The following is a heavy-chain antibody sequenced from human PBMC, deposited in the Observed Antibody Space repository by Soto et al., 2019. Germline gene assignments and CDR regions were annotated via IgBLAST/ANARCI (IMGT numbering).Heavy chain of an antibody. V-gene: IGHV1-46*01. CDR2: INPNPTGAST. J-gene: IGHJ5*02. Sequence: ASVKVSCKASGYTFTNYYIDWVRQAPGQGLEWMGKINPNPTGASTVFAQKFQFRVAMTTDTSTSTVYMELNRLTSEDTAVYYCARSGSFPTNWFEPWGQGTPVTVSS. CDR3: ARSGSFPTNWFEP. D-gene: IGHD3-10*01. CDR1: GYTFTNYY.